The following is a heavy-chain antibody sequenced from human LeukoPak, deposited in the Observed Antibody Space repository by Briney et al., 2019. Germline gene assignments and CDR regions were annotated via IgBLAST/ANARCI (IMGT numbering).Heavy chain of an antibody. D-gene: IGHD1-26*01. J-gene: IGHJ4*02. CDR2: MNPNSGDT. Sequence: GASVKVSCKASGYTFTSYDINWVRQATGQGLEWMGWMNPNSGDTGYVQKFQGRVSMTRDTSISTAYMELSSLRSEDMAVYYCARDGDMLSGSLDYWGQGTLVTVSS. CDR3: ARDGDMLSGSLDY. V-gene: IGHV1-8*01. CDR1: GYTFTSYD.